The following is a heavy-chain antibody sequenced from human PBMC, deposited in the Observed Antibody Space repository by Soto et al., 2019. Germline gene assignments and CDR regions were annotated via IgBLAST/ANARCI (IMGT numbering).Heavy chain of an antibody. CDR2: ISYDGSNK. CDR3: AREAGRLRFLSIDY. J-gene: IGHJ4*02. Sequence: GGSLRLSCAASGFTFSSYAMHWVRQAPGKGLEWVAVISYDGSNKYYADSVKGRFTISRDNSKNTLYLQMNSLRAEDTAVYYCAREAGRLRFLSIDYWGQGTLVTVSS. V-gene: IGHV3-30-3*01. D-gene: IGHD5-12*01. CDR1: GFTFSSYA.